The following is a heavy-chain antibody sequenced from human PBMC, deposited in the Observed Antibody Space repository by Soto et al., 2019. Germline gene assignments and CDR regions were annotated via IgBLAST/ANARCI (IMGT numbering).Heavy chain of an antibody. CDR1: GFTVSSNY. Sequence: EVQLVETGGGLIQPGGSLRLSCAASGFTVSSNYMSWVRQAPGKGLEWVSVIYSGGSTYYADSVKGRFTISRDNSKNTLYLQMTSRRAEDTAVYYCARDMGIAVAGTTTGWFDPWGQGTLVTVSS. CDR2: IYSGGST. J-gene: IGHJ5*02. CDR3: ARDMGIAVAGTTTGWFDP. D-gene: IGHD6-19*01. V-gene: IGHV3-53*02.